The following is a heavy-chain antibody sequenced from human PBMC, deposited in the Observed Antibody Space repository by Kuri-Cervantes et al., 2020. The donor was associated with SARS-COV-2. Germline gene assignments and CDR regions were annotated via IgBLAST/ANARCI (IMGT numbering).Heavy chain of an antibody. CDR2: IKSKTDGGTT. CDR1: GFIVSSNY. V-gene: IGHV3-15*07. CDR3: TTDVSTPYDFWSGYYPFDY. Sequence: GESLKISCAASGFIVSSNYMIWVRQAPGKGLEWVGRIKSKTDGGTTDYAAPVKGRFTISRDDSKNTLYLQMNSLKTEDTAVYYCTTDVSTPYDFWSGYYPFDYWGQGTLVTVSS. D-gene: IGHD3-3*01. J-gene: IGHJ4*02.